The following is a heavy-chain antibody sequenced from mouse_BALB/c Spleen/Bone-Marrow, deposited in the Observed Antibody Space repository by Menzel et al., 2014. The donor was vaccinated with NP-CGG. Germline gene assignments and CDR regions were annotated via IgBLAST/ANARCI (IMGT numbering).Heavy chain of an antibody. D-gene: IGHD4-1*01. V-gene: IGHV1-69*02. J-gene: IGHJ2*01. CDR3: TRDNWDY. CDR2: IFPSETYT. Sequence: SGAELVRPGASVKLSRKASGYTFTSYWINWVKQRPGQGLEWIGNIFPSETYTNYNQKFKDKATLTVDKSSSTAYMQLSSPTSEDSAVYYCTRDNWDYWGQGTTLTVSS. CDR1: GYTFTSYW.